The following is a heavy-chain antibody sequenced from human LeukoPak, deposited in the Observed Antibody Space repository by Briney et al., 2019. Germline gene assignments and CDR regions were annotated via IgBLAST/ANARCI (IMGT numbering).Heavy chain of an antibody. CDR2: IYSGGST. J-gene: IGHJ3*02. Sequence: GGSLRLSCAASGFTVSSTYMSWVRQAPGKGLEWVSVIYSGGSTYYADSVKGRFTISRDNSKNTVYLQMNSLRVEDTAAYYCARLWIQDPYDAFDIWGQGTMVTVSS. D-gene: IGHD5-18*01. V-gene: IGHV3-53*01. CDR3: ARLWIQDPYDAFDI. CDR1: GFTVSSTY.